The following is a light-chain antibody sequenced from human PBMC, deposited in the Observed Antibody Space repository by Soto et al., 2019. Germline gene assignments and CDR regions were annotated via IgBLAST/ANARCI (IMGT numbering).Light chain of an antibody. CDR2: GAS. Sequence: EIVMTQSPATLSVSPGERATLSCRASQSLDAPGQRFSDYLAWDQQRPGHAPGILLSGASTRATGVPARFSGSGSGTDFTIAISRLEALAFAGYFCRRYKLWALTFGGGTNVEIK. V-gene: IGKV3-15*01. J-gene: IGKJ4*01. CDR3: RRYKLWALT. CDR1: QSLDAPGQRFSDY.